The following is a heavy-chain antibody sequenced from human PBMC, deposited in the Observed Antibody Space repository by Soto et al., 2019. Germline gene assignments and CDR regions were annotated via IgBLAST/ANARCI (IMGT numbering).Heavy chain of an antibody. D-gene: IGHD6-13*01. CDR2: IYYSGST. CDR3: AIFRGACSSSWYLLSSCFDY. CDR1: GGSISSGGYY. Sequence: SETLSLTCTVSGGSISSGGYYWSWIRQPPGKGLEWIGYIYYSGSTYYNPSLKSRVTISVDTSKNQFSLKLSSVTAADTAVYYCAIFRGACSSSWYLLSSCFDYWGQGTLVTVSS. J-gene: IGHJ4*02. V-gene: IGHV4-31*03.